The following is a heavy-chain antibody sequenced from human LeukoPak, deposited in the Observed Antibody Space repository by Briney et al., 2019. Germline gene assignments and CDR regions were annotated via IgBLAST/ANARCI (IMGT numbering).Heavy chain of an antibody. Sequence: PGGSLRLSCAAPGFTFSTYWMTWVRQAPGKGLEWVANIRQDGSDQSYVDAVKGRFTTSRDNAKNSLYLQLTSLRADDTAVYYCARLTGTTGFDYWGQGTLVTVSS. CDR3: ARLTGTTGFDY. V-gene: IGHV3-7*01. CDR1: GFTFSTYW. J-gene: IGHJ4*02. CDR2: IRQDGSDQ. D-gene: IGHD1-1*01.